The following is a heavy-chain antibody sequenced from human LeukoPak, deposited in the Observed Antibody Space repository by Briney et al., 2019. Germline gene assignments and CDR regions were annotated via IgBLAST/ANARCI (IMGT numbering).Heavy chain of an antibody. V-gene: IGHV1-69*13. Sequence: ASVKVSCKASAGTFTSYAISWVRQAPGQGLEWMGGIIPIFGTANYAQKFQGRVTITADESTSTAYMELSSLRSEDTAVYYCARVIGYSGYETFDYWGQGTLVTVSS. D-gene: IGHD5-12*01. J-gene: IGHJ4*02. CDR2: IIPIFGTA. CDR3: ARVIGYSGYETFDY. CDR1: AGTFTSYA.